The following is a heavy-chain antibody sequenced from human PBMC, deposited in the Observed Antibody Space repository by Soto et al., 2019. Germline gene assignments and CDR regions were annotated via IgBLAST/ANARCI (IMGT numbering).Heavy chain of an antibody. J-gene: IGHJ5*02. CDR3: ARDYSNYGERWFDP. D-gene: IGHD4-4*01. CDR1: GYTFTSYG. V-gene: IGHV1-18*01. CDR2: ISTFNGNT. Sequence: QVQLLQSGAEVKKPGASVRVSCKASGYTFTSYGITWVRQAPGQGLEWMGWISTFNGNTDYEQKFQGRVTMTTDTFTSTAYMELRSLRSDDTAIYYCARDYSNYGERWFDPWGQGTLVTVSS.